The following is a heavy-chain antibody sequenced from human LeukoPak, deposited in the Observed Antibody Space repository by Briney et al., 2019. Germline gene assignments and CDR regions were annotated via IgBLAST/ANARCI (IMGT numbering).Heavy chain of an antibody. CDR1: GFTFSSYS. CDR3: ARVGTSRYYYGSGSYYRDPHRMDV. Sequence: GSLRLSCAVSGFTFSSYSMSWIRQPPGKGLEWIGEINHSGSINYNPSLKSRVTISVDTSKNQFSLKLSSVTAADTAVYYCARVGTSRYYYGSGSYYRDPHRMDVWGQGTTVTVSS. CDR2: INHSGSI. D-gene: IGHD3-10*01. V-gene: IGHV4-34*01. J-gene: IGHJ6*02.